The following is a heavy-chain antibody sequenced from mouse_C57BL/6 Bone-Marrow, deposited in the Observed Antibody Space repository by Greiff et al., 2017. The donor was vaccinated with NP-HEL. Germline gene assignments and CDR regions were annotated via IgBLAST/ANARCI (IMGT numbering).Heavy chain of an antibody. J-gene: IGHJ3*01. Sequence: VQLQQSGPELVKPGASVKISCKASGYSFTGDYMNWVKQSPEKSLEWIGEINPSTGGTTYNQKFKAKATLTVDKSSSTTYMQLKSLTSEDSAVYYCAREGYYTWFAYWGQGTLVTVSA. CDR3: AREGYYTWFAY. V-gene: IGHV1-42*01. CDR2: INPSTGGT. D-gene: IGHD2-12*01. CDR1: GYSFTGDY.